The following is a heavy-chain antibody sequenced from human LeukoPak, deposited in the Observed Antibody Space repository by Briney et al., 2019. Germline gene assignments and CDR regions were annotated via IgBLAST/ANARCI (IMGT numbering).Heavy chain of an antibody. CDR2: ISGSGGST. Sequence: GGSLRLSCATSGFSFSSYGMSWVRQAPGKGLEWVSAISGSGGSTYYADSVKGRFTISRDNSKNTLYLQMNSLRAEDTAVYYCAKGEWELSHWGQGTLVTVSS. CDR3: AKGEWELSH. CDR1: GFSFSSYG. V-gene: IGHV3-23*01. D-gene: IGHD1-26*01. J-gene: IGHJ4*02.